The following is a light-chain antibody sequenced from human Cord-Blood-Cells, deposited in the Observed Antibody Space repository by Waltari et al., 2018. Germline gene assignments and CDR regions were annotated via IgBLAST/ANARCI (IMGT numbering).Light chain of an antibody. J-gene: IGKJ4*01. Sequence: DIQMTQSASSLSASVGDSVIITCRASQSISSYLNWYQQKPGKAPKLLIYAASSLQSVVPSRFSGSGSGTDVTLTISSLQPEDFATYDGQQSYSTPLTFGGGTKVEIK. V-gene: IGKV1-39*01. CDR2: AAS. CDR1: QSISSY. CDR3: QQSYSTPLT.